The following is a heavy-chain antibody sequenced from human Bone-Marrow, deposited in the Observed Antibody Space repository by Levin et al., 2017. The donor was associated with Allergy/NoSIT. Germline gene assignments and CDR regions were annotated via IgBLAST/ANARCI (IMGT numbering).Heavy chain of an antibody. J-gene: IGHJ5*02. CDR3: ARGREQWLVTDNWFDP. Sequence: SETLSLTCTVSGGSISSYYWSWIRQPPGKGLEWIGYIYYSGSTNYNPSLKSRVTISVDTSKNQFSLKLSSVTAADTAVYYCARGREQWLVTDNWFDPWGQGTLVTVSS. CDR2: IYYSGST. CDR1: GGSISSYY. D-gene: IGHD6-19*01. V-gene: IGHV4-59*01.